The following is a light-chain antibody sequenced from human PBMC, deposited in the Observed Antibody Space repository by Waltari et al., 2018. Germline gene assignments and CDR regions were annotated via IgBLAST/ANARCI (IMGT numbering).Light chain of an antibody. Sequence: EIVLTQSPATLSLSPGQRGTLYCRASQSVGGNLAWYQQKPGQAPRLLIYDASNRATGIPARFSGSGSGTDFTLTISSLEPEDFAVYYCQQRRTWPSITFGQGTRLDI. CDR3: QQRRTWPSIT. J-gene: IGKJ5*01. CDR1: QSVGGN. CDR2: DAS. V-gene: IGKV3-11*01.